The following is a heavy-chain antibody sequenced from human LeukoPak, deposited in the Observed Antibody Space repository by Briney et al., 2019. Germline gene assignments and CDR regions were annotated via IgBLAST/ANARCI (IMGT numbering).Heavy chain of an antibody. Sequence: SSETLSLTCAVYGGSFSGYYWSWIRQPPGKGLEWIGEINHSGSTNYNPSLKSRVTISVDTSKNQFSLKLSSVTAADTAVYYCARRPPGIAANWFDPWGQGTLVTVSS. J-gene: IGHJ5*02. V-gene: IGHV4-34*01. CDR1: GGSFSGYY. CDR2: INHSGST. CDR3: ARRPPGIAANWFDP. D-gene: IGHD6-25*01.